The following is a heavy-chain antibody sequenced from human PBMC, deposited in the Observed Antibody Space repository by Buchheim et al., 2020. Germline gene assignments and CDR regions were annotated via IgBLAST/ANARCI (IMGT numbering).Heavy chain of an antibody. CDR2: ITGSGGTT. CDR3: AKDSDPQVWSGHYYGLHV. V-gene: IGHV3-23*04. CDR1: GFTFSSYV. J-gene: IGHJ6*02. Sequence: EVQLVQSGGGLAQPGGSLRLSCAASGFTFSSYVMSWVRQAPGKGLEWVAGITGSGGTTYYTDPVKGRFTISRDNSKNTLYLQMNSLRAEDTAVYYCAKDSDPQVWSGHYYGLHVWGQGTT. D-gene: IGHD3-10*02.